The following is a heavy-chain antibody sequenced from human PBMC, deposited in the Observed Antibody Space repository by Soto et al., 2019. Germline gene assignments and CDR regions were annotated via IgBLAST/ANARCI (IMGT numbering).Heavy chain of an antibody. V-gene: IGHV3-7*05. Sequence: EVQLVESGGGLVQPGGSLRLSCAASGFTLSNYCMAWVRQAPGKGLEWVANINQDGREKHYVDSAKGRFTISRDNARRPRYVHTNSPSAEDTAGVDGARTHLREDSGYRQFDLWGRGTLVAVSS. D-gene: IGHD3-22*01. CDR1: GFTLSNYC. J-gene: IGHJ2*01. CDR2: INQDGREK. CDR3: ARTHLREDSGYRQFDL.